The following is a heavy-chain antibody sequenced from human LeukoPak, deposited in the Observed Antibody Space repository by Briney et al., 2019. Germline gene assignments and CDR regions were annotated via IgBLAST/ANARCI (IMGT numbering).Heavy chain of an antibody. J-gene: IGHJ4*02. Sequence: GGSLRLSCAASGFTFSSYSMNWVRQAPGKGLEWVSSISSSSSYIYYADSVKGRFTISRDNAKNSLYLQMNSLRAEDTAVYYCARDLMVWEYGSGSYDPKWYFDYWGQGTLVTVSS. D-gene: IGHD3-10*01. CDR3: ARDLMVWEYGSGSYDPKWYFDY. V-gene: IGHV3-21*01. CDR1: GFTFSSYS. CDR2: ISSSSSYI.